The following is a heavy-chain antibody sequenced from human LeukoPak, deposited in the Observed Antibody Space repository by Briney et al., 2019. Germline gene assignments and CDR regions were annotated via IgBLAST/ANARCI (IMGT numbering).Heavy chain of an antibody. Sequence: SQTLSLTCAVSRGSISQGGYSWSWIRQPPGGGLEWLGSIYHSGTTYDNPSLKSRVTISIDWSKNHFSMNLTSVTATDTAVYFCARNLAAASHWYFDLWGRGIPVTVSS. J-gene: IGHJ2*01. CDR3: ARNLAAASHWYFDL. CDR1: RGSISQGGYS. V-gene: IGHV4-30-2*01. D-gene: IGHD6-25*01. CDR2: IYHSGTT.